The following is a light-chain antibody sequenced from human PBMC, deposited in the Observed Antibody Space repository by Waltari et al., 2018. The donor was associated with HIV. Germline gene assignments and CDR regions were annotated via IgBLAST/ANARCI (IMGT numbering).Light chain of an antibody. CDR3: AAWDDTLNGVI. Sequence: QSVLTQPPSASGVSEENVTLSCSGGNSNIGGNAVSWYQPLPVTAPKLLVYSDDQRPSGLPDRFSGSKSGTSASLAITGLHPDDEAHYYCAAWDDTLNGVIFGGGTKLTV. J-gene: IGLJ2*01. CDR2: SDD. CDR1: NSNIGGNA. V-gene: IGLV1-44*01.